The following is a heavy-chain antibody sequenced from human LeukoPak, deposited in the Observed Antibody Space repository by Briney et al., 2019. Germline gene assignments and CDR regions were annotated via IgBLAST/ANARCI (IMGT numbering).Heavy chain of an antibody. Sequence: APVKVSCKASGYTFTSYGISWVRQAPGQGLEWMGWISAYNGNTNYAQKLQGGVTMTTDTSTSTAYMELRSLRSDDTAVYYCARGLYDILTGYNSYGMDVWGKGTTVTVSS. CDR3: ARGLYDILTGYNSYGMDV. D-gene: IGHD3-9*01. J-gene: IGHJ6*04. CDR1: GYTFTSYG. CDR2: ISAYNGNT. V-gene: IGHV1-18*04.